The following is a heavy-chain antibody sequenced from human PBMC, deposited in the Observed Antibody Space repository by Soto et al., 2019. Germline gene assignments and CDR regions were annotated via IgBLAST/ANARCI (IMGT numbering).Heavy chain of an antibody. Sequence: SETLSLTCTVSGGYISSYYWSWIRQPAGKGLEWIGRIYTSGSTNYNPSLKSRVTMSVDTSKNQFSLKLSSVTAADTAVYYCARDHGDIVVVPAAIYYYYGMDVWGQGTTVTVS. CDR3: ARDHGDIVVVPAAIYYYYGMDV. J-gene: IGHJ6*02. V-gene: IGHV4-4*07. D-gene: IGHD2-2*02. CDR1: GGYISSYY. CDR2: IYTSGST.